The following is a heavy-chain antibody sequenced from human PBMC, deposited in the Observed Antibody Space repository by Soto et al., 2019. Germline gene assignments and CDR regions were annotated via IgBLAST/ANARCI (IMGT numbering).Heavy chain of an antibody. J-gene: IGHJ6*02. V-gene: IGHV3-48*02. CDR3: ASGGRPLWSGPLYYGMDV. D-gene: IGHD3-3*01. CDR2: ISSSSSTI. Sequence: GGSLRLSCAASGFTFSSYSMNWVRQAPGKGLEWVSYISSSSSTIYYADSVKGRFTISRDNAKNSLYLQMNSLRDEDTAVYYCASGGRPLWSGPLYYGMDVWGQGTTVTVSS. CDR1: GFTFSSYS.